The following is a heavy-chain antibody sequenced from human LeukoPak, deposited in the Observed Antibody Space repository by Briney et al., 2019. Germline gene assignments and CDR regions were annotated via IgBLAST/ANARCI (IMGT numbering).Heavy chain of an antibody. J-gene: IGHJ5*02. CDR3: ARDRSSSWYWFDP. V-gene: IGHV3-21*01. D-gene: IGHD6-13*01. Sequence: GGSLRLSCAASGFTFSSYSMNWVRQAPGKGLEWVSSISSSSSYIYYADSVKGRFTISRDNAKNSLYLQMNSLRAEDTAVYYCARDRSSSWYWFDPWGQGTLVTVSS. CDR1: GFTFSSYS. CDR2: ISSSSSYI.